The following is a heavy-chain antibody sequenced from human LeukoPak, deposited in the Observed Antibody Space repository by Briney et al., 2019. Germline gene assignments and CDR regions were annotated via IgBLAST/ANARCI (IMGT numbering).Heavy chain of an antibody. CDR1: GGSISSGGYY. Sequence: SETLSLTCTVSGGSISSGGYYWSWIRQHPGKGLEWIGYIYYSGSTYYNPSLKSRVTISVETSKNQFSLKLSSVTAADTAVYYCARGYDFWSGLYYFDYWGQGTLVTVSS. CDR3: ARGYDFWSGLYYFDY. D-gene: IGHD3-3*01. J-gene: IGHJ4*02. V-gene: IGHV4-31*03. CDR2: IYYSGST.